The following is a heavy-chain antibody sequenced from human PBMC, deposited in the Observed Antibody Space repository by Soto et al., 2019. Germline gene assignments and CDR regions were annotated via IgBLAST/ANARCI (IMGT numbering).Heavy chain of an antibody. Sequence: QVQLVESGGGVVQPGRSLRLSCAASGFTFSSYAMHWVRQAPGKGLEWVAVISYDGSNKYYADSVKGRFTISRDNSKNTLYLQMNSLRAEDTAVYYCARAIRRIFLELVDYWGQGTLVTVFS. V-gene: IGHV3-30-3*01. CDR2: ISYDGSNK. D-gene: IGHD3-10*01. CDR1: GFTFSSYA. CDR3: ARAIRRIFLELVDY. J-gene: IGHJ4*02.